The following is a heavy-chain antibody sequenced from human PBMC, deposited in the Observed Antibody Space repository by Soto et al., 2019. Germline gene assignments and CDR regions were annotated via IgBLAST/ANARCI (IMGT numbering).Heavy chain of an antibody. CDR2: MNPNSGNT. Sequence: QVQLVQSGAEVKKPGASVKVSCKASGYTFTSYDINWVRQATGQGLEWMGWMNPNSGNTGYAQKFQGRVPMTRNTSISTAYMELSSLRSEDTAVYYCARGRKRGPSRGYYYGMDVWGQGTTVTVSS. D-gene: IGHD3-10*01. CDR3: ARGRKRGPSRGYYYGMDV. V-gene: IGHV1-8*01. CDR1: GYTFTSYD. J-gene: IGHJ6*02.